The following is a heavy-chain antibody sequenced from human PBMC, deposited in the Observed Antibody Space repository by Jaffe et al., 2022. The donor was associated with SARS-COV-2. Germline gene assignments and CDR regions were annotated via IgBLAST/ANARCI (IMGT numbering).Heavy chain of an antibody. CDR2: ISSSSSTK. Sequence: EVQLVESGGGLVQPGGSLRLSCAASGFTFSNYHMNWVRQAPGKGLQWVSYISSSSSTKLYADAVKGRFTVSRDNVKNSLYLQMNSLRVDDTAVFYCAREGDGDSAFDRWGQGTLVTVSS. D-gene: IGHD4-17*01. J-gene: IGHJ4*02. CDR3: AREGDGDSAFDR. CDR1: GFTFSNYH. V-gene: IGHV3-48*01.